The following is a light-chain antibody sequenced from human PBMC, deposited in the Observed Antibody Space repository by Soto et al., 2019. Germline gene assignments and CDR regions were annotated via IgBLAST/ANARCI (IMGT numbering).Light chain of an antibody. J-gene: IGLJ2*01. CDR1: SSDVGGYNY. Sequence: QSALTQPPSASGSPGQSVTISCTGTSSDVGGYNYVSWYQHHPGKAPKLMIYDVSKRPSGVPDRFSGSKSGSTASLTVSGLQAEDEADYYCSSYGGRSNLVFGGGTKLTVL. V-gene: IGLV2-8*01. CDR3: SSYGGRSNLV. CDR2: DVS.